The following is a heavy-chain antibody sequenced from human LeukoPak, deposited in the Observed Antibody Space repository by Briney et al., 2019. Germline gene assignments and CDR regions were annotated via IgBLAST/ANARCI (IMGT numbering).Heavy chain of an antibody. V-gene: IGHV3-66*01. J-gene: IGHJ4*02. CDR3: ARAVPKYYYDSSGSGMSDY. Sequence: GGSLRLSCAASGFTVSSNYMSWVRQAPGKGLEWVSVIYSGGSTYYADSVKGRFTISRDNSKNTLYLQMNSLRAEDTAVYYCARAVPKYYYDSSGSGMSDYWGQGTLVTVSS. CDR1: GFTVSSNY. CDR2: IYSGGST. D-gene: IGHD3-22*01.